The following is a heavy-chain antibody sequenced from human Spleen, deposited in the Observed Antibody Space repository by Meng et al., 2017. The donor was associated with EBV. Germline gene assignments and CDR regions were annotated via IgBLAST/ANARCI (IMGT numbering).Heavy chain of an antibody. D-gene: IGHD2-15*01. CDR3: AIPRSDRGFEP. J-gene: IGHJ5*02. CDR1: GGTFRGYY. V-gene: IGHV4-34*08. CDR2: INHSGST. Sequence: QEQLQQWGDGLLKPSETLSLTCAVYGGTFRGYYWSWIRQTPGKGLEFIGEINHSGSTNYNPSLNSRVTISIDTSKNQFSLQLSSVTAADTAVYYCAIPRSDRGFEPWGQGTLVTVSS.